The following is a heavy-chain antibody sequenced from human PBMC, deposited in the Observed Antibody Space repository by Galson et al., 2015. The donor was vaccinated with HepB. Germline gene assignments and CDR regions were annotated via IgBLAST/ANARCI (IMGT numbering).Heavy chain of an antibody. CDR2: ISYDGRNK. D-gene: IGHD3-10*01. Sequence: SLRLSCAASGFTFSSYAMHWVRQAPGKGLEWVAVISYDGRNKYYADSVKGRFTISRDNSKNTLYLQMNSLRAEDTAVYYCASQPLWFGELLYWLDVWGQGTTVTVSS. CDR3: ASQPLWFGELLYWLDV. J-gene: IGHJ6*02. V-gene: IGHV3-30*04. CDR1: GFTFSSYA.